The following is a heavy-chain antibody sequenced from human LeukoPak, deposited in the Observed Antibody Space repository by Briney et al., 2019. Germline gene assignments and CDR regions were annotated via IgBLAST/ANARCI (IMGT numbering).Heavy chain of an antibody. CDR3: ARDSIAAAGTGPYGMDV. J-gene: IGHJ6*04. V-gene: IGHV1-69*06. Sequence: GASVKVSCKASGGTFSSYAISCVRQAPGQGLEWMGGIIPIFGTANYAQKFQGRVTITADKSTSTAYMELSSLRSEDTAVYYCARDSIAAAGTGPYGMDVWGKGTTVTVSS. D-gene: IGHD6-13*01. CDR1: GGTFSSYA. CDR2: IIPIFGTA.